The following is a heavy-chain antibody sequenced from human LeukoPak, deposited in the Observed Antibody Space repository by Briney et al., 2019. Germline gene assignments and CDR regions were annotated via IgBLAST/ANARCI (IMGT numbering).Heavy chain of an antibody. CDR3: AKATSSGYYYPSDY. CDR2: ISYDGSNK. CDR1: GFTFSSYG. D-gene: IGHD3-22*01. J-gene: IGHJ4*02. V-gene: IGHV3-30*18. Sequence: PGGSLRLSCAASGFTFSSYGMYWVRQAPGKGLEWVAVISYDGSNKYYADSVKGRFTISRDNSKNTLYLQMNSLRAEDTAVYYCAKATSSGYYYPSDYWGQGTLVTVSS.